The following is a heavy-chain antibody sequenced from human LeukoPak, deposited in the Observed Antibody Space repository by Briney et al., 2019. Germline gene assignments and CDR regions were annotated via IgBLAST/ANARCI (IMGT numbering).Heavy chain of an antibody. D-gene: IGHD2/OR15-2a*01. J-gene: IGHJ3*02. V-gene: IGHV1-2*02. Sequence: ASVKVSCKASGYTFTGYYMRWVRQAPGQGLEWMGWINPNSGGTNYAQKFQGRVTMTRDTSISTAYMELSRLRSDDTAVYYCAREDGEYDAFDIWGQGTMVTVSS. CDR1: GYTFTGYY. CDR3: AREDGEYDAFDI. CDR2: INPNSGGT.